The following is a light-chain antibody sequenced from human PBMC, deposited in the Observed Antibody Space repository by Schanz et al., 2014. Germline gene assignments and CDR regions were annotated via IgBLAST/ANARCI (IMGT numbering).Light chain of an antibody. J-gene: IGKJ4*01. CDR2: DAS. V-gene: IGKV3-11*01. CDR3: QQRSNWPPSTT. CDR1: QSVSSN. Sequence: EIVLTQSPATLSVSPGERATLSCRASQSVSSNLAWYQQKPGQAPRLLIYDASNRATGIPARFSGSGSGTDFTLSISSLEPEDFAVYYCQQRSNWPPSTTFGGGTKVEIK.